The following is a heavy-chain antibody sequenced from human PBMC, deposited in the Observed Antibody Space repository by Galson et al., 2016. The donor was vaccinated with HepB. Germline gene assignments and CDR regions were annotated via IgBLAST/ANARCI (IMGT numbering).Heavy chain of an antibody. CDR2: VYYTGST. CDR1: GGSIDSYF. J-gene: IGHJ4*02. V-gene: IGHV4-59*01. CDR3: AHHGQGQFDY. D-gene: IGHD4-17*01. Sequence: ETLSLTCTVSGGSIDSYFWSWLRQPPGKGLECIGYVYYTGSTTYSPSLQSRVSISVDTSKNQFSLDLSSVTAADTAVYYCAHHGQGQFDYWGQGILVTVPS.